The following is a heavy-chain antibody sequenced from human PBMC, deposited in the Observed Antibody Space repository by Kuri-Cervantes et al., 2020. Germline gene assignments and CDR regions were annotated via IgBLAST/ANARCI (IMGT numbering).Heavy chain of an antibody. CDR3: AKGLGSYFSSALQY. CDR2: INSDGSST. D-gene: IGHD1-26*01. Sequence: LSLTCAASGFTFSSYWMHWVRQAPGKGLVWVSRINSDGSSTSYADSVKGRFTISRDNSKNTLYLQMNSLRAEDTAVYYCAKGLGSYFSSALQYWGPGTLVTVSS. V-gene: IGHV3-74*01. J-gene: IGHJ4*02. CDR1: GFTFSSYW.